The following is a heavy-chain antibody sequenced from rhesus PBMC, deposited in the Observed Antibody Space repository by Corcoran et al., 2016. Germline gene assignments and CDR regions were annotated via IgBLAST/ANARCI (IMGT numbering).Heavy chain of an antibody. CDR2: IYGSGGTT. V-gene: IGHV4-93*02. J-gene: IGHJ3*01. Sequence: QVQLQESGPGLVKPSETLSLTCAVSGGSISSSNWWSWIRQSPGKGLEWIGGIYGSGGTTTYTPSLKSRVTISIDTTKNQFSLKLSSVTAADTAVYYCARPSTVAASHAFDFWGQGLRVTVSS. CDR1: GGSISSSNW. D-gene: IGHD4-29*01. CDR3: ARPSTVAASHAFDF.